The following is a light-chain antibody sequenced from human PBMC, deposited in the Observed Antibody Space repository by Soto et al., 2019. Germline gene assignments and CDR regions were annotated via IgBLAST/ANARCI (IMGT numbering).Light chain of an antibody. CDR2: DAS. Sequence: DIQMTQSPSTLSASVGDRVTITCRASQSISSWLAWYQQKPGKAPKLLIYDASSLESGVPSRFSGSGSGTEFTLTISSLQPDDFATYYCQHARTFGQGTKVETK. CDR3: QHART. V-gene: IGKV1-5*01. J-gene: IGKJ1*01. CDR1: QSISSW.